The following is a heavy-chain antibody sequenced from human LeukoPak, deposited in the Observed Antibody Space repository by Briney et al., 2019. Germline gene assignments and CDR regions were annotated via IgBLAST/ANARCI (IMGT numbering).Heavy chain of an antibody. Sequence: ASVKVSCKASGYTFSNYGISWVRQAPGQGLEGMGRISAYNGNTNYAQKVQGRVTMTTDTSTSTTYMELRSLRSGDTAVYYCARASADCSGGSCNSAAYSQHWGQGPLVTVPS. J-gene: IGHJ1*01. CDR3: ARASADCSGGSCNSAAYSQH. D-gene: IGHD2-15*01. CDR1: GYTFSNYG. V-gene: IGHV1-18*01. CDR2: ISAYNGNT.